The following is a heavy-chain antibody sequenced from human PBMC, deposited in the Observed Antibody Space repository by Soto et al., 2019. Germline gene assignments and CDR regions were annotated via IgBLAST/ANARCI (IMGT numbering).Heavy chain of an antibody. J-gene: IGHJ4*02. CDR3: ARDADYGDYYFDH. D-gene: IGHD4-17*01. CDR1: GGSISSGGYS. Sequence: PSETLSLTCTVSGGSISSGGYSWSWIRQHPGKGLEWIGYIYYSGSTYYNPSLKSRVTISVDTSKNQFSLKLSSVTAADTAVYYCARDADYGDYYFDHWGQGTLVTVSS. V-gene: IGHV4-31*03. CDR2: IYYSGST.